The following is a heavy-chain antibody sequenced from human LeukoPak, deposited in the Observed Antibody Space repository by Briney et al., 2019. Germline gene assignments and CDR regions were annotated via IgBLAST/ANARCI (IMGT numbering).Heavy chain of an antibody. Sequence: ASVKVSCKASGYTFTSYDINWVRQATGQGLEWMGWINPNSGGTNYAQKFQGRVTMTRDTSISTAYMELSRLRSDDTAVYYCARSRFASSVFFDYWGQGTLVTVSS. D-gene: IGHD3-22*01. J-gene: IGHJ4*02. CDR1: GYTFTSYD. CDR2: INPNSGGT. CDR3: ARSRFASSVFFDY. V-gene: IGHV1-2*02.